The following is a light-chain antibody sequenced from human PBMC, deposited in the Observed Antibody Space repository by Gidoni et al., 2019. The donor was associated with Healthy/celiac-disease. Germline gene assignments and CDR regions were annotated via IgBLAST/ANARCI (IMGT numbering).Light chain of an antibody. V-gene: IGLV1-40*01. Sequence: SGVPDRFSGSNAGTSASLAITGLQAEDEADYYCQSYDSSLRGSWFYVFGTGTKVTVL. CDR3: QSYDSSLRGSWFYV. J-gene: IGLJ1*01.